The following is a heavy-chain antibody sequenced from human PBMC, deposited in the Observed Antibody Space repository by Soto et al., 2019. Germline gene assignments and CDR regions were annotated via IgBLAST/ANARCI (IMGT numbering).Heavy chain of an antibody. Sequence: GGXLRLSCAAAKFSFNNYWMHWVRQVPGRGPVWVSRINHDGSRTEYADSVKGRFTISRDNTKNTLYLQMNSLRVDDTAMYYCVREPWGFSGTWYDYWGQGTLVTVSS. V-gene: IGHV3-74*03. D-gene: IGHD5-12*01. CDR1: KFSFNNYW. CDR2: INHDGSRT. CDR3: VREPWGFSGTWYDY. J-gene: IGHJ5*01.